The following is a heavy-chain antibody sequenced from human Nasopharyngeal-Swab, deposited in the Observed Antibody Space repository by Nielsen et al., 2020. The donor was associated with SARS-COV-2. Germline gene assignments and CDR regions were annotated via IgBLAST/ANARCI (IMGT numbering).Heavy chain of an antibody. CDR2: ISSSSSYI. V-gene: IGHV3-21*01. CDR1: GFTFSSYS. Sequence: GESLKISCAASGFTFSSYSMNWVRQAPGKGLEWVSSISSSSSYIYYADSVKGRFTISRDNAKNSPYLQMNSLRAEDMAVYYCARDIPLHYYGMDVWGQGTTVTVSS. J-gene: IGHJ6*02. D-gene: IGHD2-21*01. CDR3: ARDIPLHYYGMDV.